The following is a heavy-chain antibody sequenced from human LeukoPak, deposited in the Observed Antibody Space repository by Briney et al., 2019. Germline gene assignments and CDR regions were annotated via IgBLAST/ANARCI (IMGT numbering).Heavy chain of an antibody. D-gene: IGHD6-19*01. CDR2: IRYDGSNK. CDR1: GFTFSSYA. Sequence: PGRSVRLSCAASGFTFSSYAMHWVRQAPGKGLEWVAFIRYDGSNKYYADSVKGRFTISRDNSKNTLYLQMNSLRAEDTAVYYCAKDSEWLADYWGQGTLVTVSS. CDR3: AKDSEWLADY. V-gene: IGHV3-30*02. J-gene: IGHJ4*02.